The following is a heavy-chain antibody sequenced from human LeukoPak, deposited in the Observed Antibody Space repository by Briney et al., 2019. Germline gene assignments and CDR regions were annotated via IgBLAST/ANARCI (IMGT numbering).Heavy chain of an antibody. J-gene: IGHJ3*02. CDR1: GYTFTSYG. CDR3: ARVGYDFWTGYYTPSGDAFGI. CDR2: ISAYNGNT. V-gene: IGHV1-18*01. Sequence: ASVKVSCKASGYTFTSYGISWVRQAPGQGLEWMGWISAYNGNTNYAQKLQGRVTMTTDTSTSTAYTELRSLRSDDTAVYYCARVGYDFWTGYYTPSGDAFGIWGQGTMVTVSS. D-gene: IGHD3-3*01.